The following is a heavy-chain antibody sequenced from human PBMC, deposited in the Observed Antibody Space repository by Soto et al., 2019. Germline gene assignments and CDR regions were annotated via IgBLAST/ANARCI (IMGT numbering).Heavy chain of an antibody. CDR1: GDSISIGGNC. CDR3: ARENVKLDNYGYGFFDF. V-gene: IGHV4-30-4*01. CDR2: IYYSGST. Sequence: SETLSLTCTVSGDSISIGGNCWSWIRHPPGKGLEWIGYIYYSGSTYYNPSLKSRVTISLDTSKNQFSLKLSSVTAADTAVYYCARENVKLDNYGYGFFDFWGQGTLVTVSS. D-gene: IGHD5-18*01. J-gene: IGHJ4*02.